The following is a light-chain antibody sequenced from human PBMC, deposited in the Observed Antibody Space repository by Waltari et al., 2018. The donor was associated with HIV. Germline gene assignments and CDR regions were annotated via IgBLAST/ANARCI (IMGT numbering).Light chain of an antibody. CDR1: SSDVGSYNL. Sequence: QSALTQPASVSWSPGQSITISCTGTSSDVGSYNLVSWYQHHPHKAPQVVIYEVTKRPSGVSNRFSGSKSGNTASLTISGLQAEDESDYYCCSYAGSRGVVFGGGTKLTVL. CDR2: EVT. CDR3: CSYAGSRGVV. V-gene: IGLV2-23*02. J-gene: IGLJ2*01.